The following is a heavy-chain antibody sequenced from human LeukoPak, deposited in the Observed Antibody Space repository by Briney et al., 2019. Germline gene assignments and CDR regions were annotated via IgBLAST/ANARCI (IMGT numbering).Heavy chain of an antibody. V-gene: IGHV1-69*05. J-gene: IGHJ6*03. Sequence: SVKVSCKASGGTFSSYAISWVRQAPGQGLEWMGGIIPIFGTANYAQKFQGRVTITTDESTGTAYMELSSLRSEDTAVYYCAKCRLGYYYMDVWGKGTTVTVSS. CDR1: GGTFSSYA. D-gene: IGHD2-2*01. CDR2: IIPIFGTA. CDR3: AKCRLGYYYMDV.